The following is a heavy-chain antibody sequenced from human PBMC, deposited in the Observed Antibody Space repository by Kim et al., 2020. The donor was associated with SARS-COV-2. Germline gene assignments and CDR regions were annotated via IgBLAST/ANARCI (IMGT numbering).Heavy chain of an antibody. CDR2: IYYSANT. V-gene: IGHV4-39*02. Sequence: SETLSLTCTVSGGSISSSSYYWGWIRQPPGKGLEWIGSIYYSANTYHNLSLKSRVTISVDTSKYHFSLNLSSVTAAGTAVYYCARKSAESYYDFWSGYYTEAFEFWGQGTMVTVSS. D-gene: IGHD3-3*01. J-gene: IGHJ3*01. CDR1: GGSISSSSYY. CDR3: ARKSAESYYDFWSGYYTEAFEF.